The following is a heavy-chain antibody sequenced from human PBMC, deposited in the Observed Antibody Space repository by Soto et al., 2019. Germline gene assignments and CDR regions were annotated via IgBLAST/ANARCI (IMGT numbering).Heavy chain of an antibody. J-gene: IGHJ4*02. CDR1: GGSISSSSFY. D-gene: IGHD3-10*01. CDR2: IYYSGST. V-gene: IGHV4-39*01. Sequence: PSETLSLTCTVSGGSISSSSFYWGWIRQPPGKGLEWIGSIYYSGSTYYNPSLKSRVTISVDTSKNQFSLKLSSVTAADTAVYYCARLPIAMVRGVIIIGRYFDYWGQGTLVTVSS. CDR3: ARLPIAMVRGVIIIGRYFDY.